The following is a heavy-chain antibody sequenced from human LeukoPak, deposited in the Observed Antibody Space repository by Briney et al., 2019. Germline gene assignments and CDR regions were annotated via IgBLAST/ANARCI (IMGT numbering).Heavy chain of an antibody. CDR1: GYTFTGYY. Sequence: ASVTVSCKASGYTFTGYYMHWVRQAPGQGLEWMGWINPNSGGTNYAQKFQGRVTMTRDTSISTAYMELSRLRSDDTAVYYCARDHEPMGAYYYMDVWGKGTTVTISS. CDR3: ARDHEPMGAYYYMDV. D-gene: IGHD3-10*01. CDR2: INPNSGGT. J-gene: IGHJ6*03. V-gene: IGHV1-2*02.